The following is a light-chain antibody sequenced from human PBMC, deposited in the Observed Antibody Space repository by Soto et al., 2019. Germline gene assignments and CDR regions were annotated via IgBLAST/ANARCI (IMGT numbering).Light chain of an antibody. Sequence: DIQMTQSPPSLSASVGVRVTITCRASQAISNFVAWYQQKAGKAPSLLIYEASTLQSGVPSRFSGRGSGTAFTLTISSLQPEDVATYFCQNYNGAPYAFGQGTKLEIK. CDR2: EAS. CDR1: QAISNF. J-gene: IGKJ2*01. V-gene: IGKV1-27*01. CDR3: QNYNGAPYA.